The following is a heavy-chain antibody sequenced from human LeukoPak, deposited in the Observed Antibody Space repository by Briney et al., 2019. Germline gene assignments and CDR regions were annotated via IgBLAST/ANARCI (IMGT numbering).Heavy chain of an antibody. Sequence: GGSLRLSCATSGFPFSSYAMSWVRQAPGKGLEWVSGLSGSGGNTIYADSVKGRFTISRDNSKNTMFLQMNSLRAEDTAVYYCAKELSGGWPFDYWGQGALVTVSS. D-gene: IGHD6-19*01. CDR3: AKELSGGWPFDY. CDR2: LSGSGGNT. V-gene: IGHV3-23*01. CDR1: GFPFSSYA. J-gene: IGHJ4*02.